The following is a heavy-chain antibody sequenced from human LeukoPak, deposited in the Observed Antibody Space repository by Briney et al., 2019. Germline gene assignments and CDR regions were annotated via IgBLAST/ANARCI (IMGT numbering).Heavy chain of an antibody. J-gene: IGHJ4*02. CDR2: IYYSGST. Sequence: PSQTLSLTCTVSGGSIISSAYYWSWIRQPPGKGLEWIGYIYYSGSTYNNPSLKSRVTISLDTSKNQFSLKLSSVTAADTAVYYCVRTEVSSGSEDYWGQGTLVTVSS. CDR1: GGSIISSAYY. V-gene: IGHV4-30-4*08. D-gene: IGHD6-19*01. CDR3: VRTEVSSGSEDY.